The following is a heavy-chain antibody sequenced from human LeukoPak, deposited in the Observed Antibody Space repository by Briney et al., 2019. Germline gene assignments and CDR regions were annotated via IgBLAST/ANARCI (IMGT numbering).Heavy chain of an antibody. J-gene: IGHJ4*02. Sequence: GRSLRLSCAASGITFGSYAMHWVRQAPGKGLEWVSAISYDGSDEFYADPVEGRFTVSRDNSKSTLYLQMNSLRPEDTAVYYCARDRSYSFFDYWGQGTLVTVSS. CDR1: GITFGSYA. CDR2: ISYDGSDE. CDR3: ARDRSYSFFDY. D-gene: IGHD2-21*01. V-gene: IGHV3-30*04.